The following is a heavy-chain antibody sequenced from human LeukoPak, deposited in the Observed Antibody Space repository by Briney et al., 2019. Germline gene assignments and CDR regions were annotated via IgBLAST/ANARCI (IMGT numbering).Heavy chain of an antibody. CDR3: ATIVPDVAATLTFDH. V-gene: IGHV3-66*01. CDR1: GFTFRDYY. CDR2: IYSGGST. D-gene: IGHD2-15*01. Sequence: GGSLRLSCVASGFTFRDYYMSWIRRAPGKGLEWVSVIYSGGSTYYADSVKGRFPISRDNSKNTLYLQMYSLRAEDTAVYYCATIVPDVAATLTFDHWGQGILVTVSS. J-gene: IGHJ4*02.